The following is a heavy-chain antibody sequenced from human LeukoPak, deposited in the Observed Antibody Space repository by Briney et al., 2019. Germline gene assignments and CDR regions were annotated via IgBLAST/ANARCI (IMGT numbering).Heavy chain of an antibody. CDR3: ARDRDWNFDY. Sequence: GGSLRLPCAASGFTFNAFTMNWVRQAPGKGLEWLSFIRPNSDYLYYTDSVKGRFTISRDNAKNTLYLQMNSLNAEDTGIYYCARDRDWNFDYWGQGTLVTVSS. D-gene: IGHD1-1*01. CDR2: IRPNSDYL. CDR1: GFTFNAFT. V-gene: IGHV3-21*01. J-gene: IGHJ4*02.